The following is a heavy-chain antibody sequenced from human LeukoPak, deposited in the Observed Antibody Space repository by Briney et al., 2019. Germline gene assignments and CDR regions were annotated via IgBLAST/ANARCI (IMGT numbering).Heavy chain of an antibody. D-gene: IGHD4-17*01. CDR2: IYYSGST. Sequence: PSETLSLTCTVSGGSISSGGYYWSWIRQHPGKGLEWIGYIYYSGSTYYNPSLKSRVTISVDTSKNQFSLKLSSVTAADTAVYYCARHSDRDYGDQGIDYWGQGTLVTVSS. CDR3: ARHSDRDYGDQGIDY. J-gene: IGHJ4*02. CDR1: GGSISSGGYY. V-gene: IGHV4-39*01.